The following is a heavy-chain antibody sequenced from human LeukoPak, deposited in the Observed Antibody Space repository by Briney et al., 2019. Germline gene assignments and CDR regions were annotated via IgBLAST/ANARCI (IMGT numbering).Heavy chain of an antibody. J-gene: IGHJ4*02. CDR3: ARAQGRWLQLRFFDY. CDR1: GGSFSGYY. V-gene: IGHV4-34*01. Sequence: SETLSLTCAVYGGSFSGYYWSWIRQPPGKGLEWIGEINHSGSTNYNPSLKSRVTISVDTSKNQFSLKLSAVTAADTAVYYCARAQGRWLQLRFFDYWGQGTLVTVSS. CDR2: INHSGST. D-gene: IGHD5-24*01.